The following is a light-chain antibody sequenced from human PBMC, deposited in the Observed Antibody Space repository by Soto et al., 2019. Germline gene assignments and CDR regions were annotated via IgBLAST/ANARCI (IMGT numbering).Light chain of an antibody. Sequence: EIVMTQSPATLSVSPGERATLSCRACQSVSSNLAWYQQKPGQAPRLLIYGASTRATGIPARFSGSGSGTEFTLTISSLQSEDFAVYYCQQAGGTFGQGTKVEIK. V-gene: IGKV3-15*01. J-gene: IGKJ1*01. CDR3: QQAGGT. CDR2: GAS. CDR1: QSVSSN.